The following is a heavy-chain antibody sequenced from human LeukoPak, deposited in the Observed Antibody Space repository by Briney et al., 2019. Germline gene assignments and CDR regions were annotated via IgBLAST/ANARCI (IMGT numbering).Heavy chain of an antibody. CDR2: IYYSGRT. J-gene: IGHJ4*02. Sequence: SETLSLTCAVYGGSFSGYYWSWIRQPPGKGLEWIGYIYYSGRTNYNPSLKSRVTISVDTSKNQFSLKQSSVTAADTAVYYCARNYGSGSRIDCWGQGTLVTVSS. CDR1: GGSFSGYY. CDR3: ARNYGSGSRIDC. V-gene: IGHV4-59*01. D-gene: IGHD3-10*01.